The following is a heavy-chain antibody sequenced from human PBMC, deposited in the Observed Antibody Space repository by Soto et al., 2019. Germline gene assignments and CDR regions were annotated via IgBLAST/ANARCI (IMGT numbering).Heavy chain of an antibody. CDR1: GFSLSTAGVG. D-gene: IGHD3-3*01. CDR2: IYWDDDR. J-gene: IGHJ3*01. CDR3: AHRRGTISDVAVNDAFDV. V-gene: IGHV2-5*02. Sequence: GSGPTLVNPTQTLTLTCSFSGFSLSTAGVGLGWTRQPPGKALEWLALIYWDDDRRYSPSLKSRLAITKDTTKNQVVLTMTDMDPVDTATYYCAHRRGTISDVAVNDAFDVWGLGTLVTVSS.